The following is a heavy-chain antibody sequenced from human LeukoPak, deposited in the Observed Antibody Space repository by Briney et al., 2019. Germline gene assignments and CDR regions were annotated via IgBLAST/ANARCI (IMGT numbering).Heavy chain of an antibody. Sequence: GESLKISCKGSGYSFTSYWIGWVRQMPGKGLERMGIIYPGDSDTRYSPSFQGQVTISADKSISTAYLQWSSLKASDTAMYYCARQRGYDFWSGPGVNWFDPWGQGTLVTVSS. CDR2: IYPGDSDT. CDR3: ARQRGYDFWSGPGVNWFDP. J-gene: IGHJ5*02. D-gene: IGHD3-3*01. V-gene: IGHV5-51*01. CDR1: GYSFTSYW.